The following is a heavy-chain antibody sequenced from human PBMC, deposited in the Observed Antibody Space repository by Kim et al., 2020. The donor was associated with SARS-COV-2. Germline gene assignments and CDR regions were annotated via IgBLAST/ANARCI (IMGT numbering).Heavy chain of an antibody. D-gene: IGHD3-16*01. CDR3: ARDPIVTTSTGWFDP. V-gene: IGHV3-66*02. J-gene: IGHJ5*02. Sequence: GGSLRLSCAASGFTVSSNYMSWVRQAPGKGLEWVSVIYSGGSTYYADSVKGRFTISRDNSKNTLYLQMNSLRAEDTAVYYCARDPIVTTSTGWFDPWGQGTLVTVSS. CDR2: IYSGGST. CDR1: GFTVSSNY.